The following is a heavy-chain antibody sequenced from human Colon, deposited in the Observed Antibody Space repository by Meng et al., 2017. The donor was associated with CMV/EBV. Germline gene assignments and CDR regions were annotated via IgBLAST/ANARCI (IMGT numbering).Heavy chain of an antibody. V-gene: IGHV3-7*01. CDR3: ARDTAGDY. J-gene: IGHJ4*02. CDR1: GFTFSTYW. CDR2: IKQDGSEN. Sequence: GESLKIFCAASGFTFSTYWMSWVRQAPGKGLEWVANIKQDGSENYYVDSVKGRFTISRDNAKNSLYLQMNSLRAEDTALYYCARDTAGDYWGQGTLVTVSS. D-gene: IGHD5-18*01.